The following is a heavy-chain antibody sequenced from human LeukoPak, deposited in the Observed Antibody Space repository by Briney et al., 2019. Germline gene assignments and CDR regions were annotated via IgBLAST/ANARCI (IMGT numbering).Heavy chain of an antibody. V-gene: IGHV4-34*01. CDR2: INHSGST. CDR1: GGSFSGYY. D-gene: IGHD3-9*01. Sequence: PSETLSLTCAVYGGSFSGYYWSWIRQPPGKGLEWIGEINHSGSTNYNPSLKSRVTISVDTSKNQFSLKLSSVTAADTAVYYCARGRYFDWLSKYYYYGMDVWGQGTTATVSS. J-gene: IGHJ6*02. CDR3: ARGRYFDWLSKYYYYGMDV.